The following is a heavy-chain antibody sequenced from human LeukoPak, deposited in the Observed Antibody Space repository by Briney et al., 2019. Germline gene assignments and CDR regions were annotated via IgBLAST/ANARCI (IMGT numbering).Heavy chain of an antibody. J-gene: IGHJ3*02. CDR1: GFTFSSYA. CDR3: ARCREVIAAFDI. CDR2: ISYDGSNK. V-gene: IGHV3-30-3*01. Sequence: GGSLRLSCAASGFTFSSYAMHWVRQAPGKGLEWVAVISYDGSNKYYADSVKGRFTISRDNSKNTLYLQMNSLRAEDTAVYYCARCREVIAAFDIWGQGTMVTVSS. D-gene: IGHD3-16*02.